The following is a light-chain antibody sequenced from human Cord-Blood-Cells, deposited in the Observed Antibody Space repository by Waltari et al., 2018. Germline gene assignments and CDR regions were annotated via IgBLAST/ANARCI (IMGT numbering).Light chain of an antibody. CDR1: QSISSW. J-gene: IGKJ2*01. CDR2: KAS. Sequence: DIQMTQSPSTLSASVGDRVTITCRASQSISSWLAWYQQKPGNAPKLLIYKASSLESGVPSRVSSSGSGTECTRAISSLQPDDFASYVCQQYNSYPYTFGQGIKLEIK. CDR3: QQYNSYPYT. V-gene: IGKV1-5*03.